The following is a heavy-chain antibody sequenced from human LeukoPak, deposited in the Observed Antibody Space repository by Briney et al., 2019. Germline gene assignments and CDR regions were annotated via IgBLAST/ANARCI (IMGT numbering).Heavy chain of an antibody. D-gene: IGHD2-2*01. CDR3: AKRSTGYYFDS. CDR2: FSGNDGYT. Sequence: GGSLRLSCAGSGFTFSNSILSWVRQAPGKGLEWLSTFSGNDGYTYYADSVKGRFTISRDNSKNTVYLQMDSLRAEDTANYYCAKRSTGYYFDSWGQGTLVTVSS. V-gene: IGHV3-23*01. CDR1: GFTFSNSI. J-gene: IGHJ4*02.